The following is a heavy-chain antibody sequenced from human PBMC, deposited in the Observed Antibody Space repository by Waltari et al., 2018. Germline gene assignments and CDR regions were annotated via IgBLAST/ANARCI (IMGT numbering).Heavy chain of an antibody. V-gene: IGHV3-33*01. D-gene: IGHD1-1*01. CDR3: ATLGTGAFDI. Sequence: QVQLVESGGGVVQPGRSLRLSCAAAGFTFSSYGMHWVRQAPGKVLEVVAVLWYDGSNKFYADSVKGRFTIARDNSKNTLYLQMDSLRADDTAVYYCATLGTGAFDIWGQGTMITVSS. CDR1: GFTFSSYG. CDR2: LWYDGSNK. J-gene: IGHJ3*02.